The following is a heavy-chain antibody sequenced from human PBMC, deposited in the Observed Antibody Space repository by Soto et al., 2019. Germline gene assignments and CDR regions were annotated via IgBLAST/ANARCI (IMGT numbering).Heavy chain of an antibody. CDR3: AKGLMKGDEDY. Sequence: QVQLVESGGGVVQPGRSLRLSCAASGFTFSSYGMHWVRQAPGKGLEWVAVISYDGSNKYYADSVKGRFTISRDNSKNTLYLQMNSLRAEDTAVYYCAKGLMKGDEDYWGQGTLVTVSS. D-gene: IGHD2-8*01. V-gene: IGHV3-30*18. J-gene: IGHJ4*02. CDR1: GFTFSSYG. CDR2: ISYDGSNK.